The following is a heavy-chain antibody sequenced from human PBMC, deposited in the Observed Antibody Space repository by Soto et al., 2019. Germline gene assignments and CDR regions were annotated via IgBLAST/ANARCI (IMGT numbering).Heavy chain of an antibody. D-gene: IGHD3-9*01. CDR1: GGAVGTAAYY. V-gene: IGHV4-61*08. CDR2: TFYSGSP. Sequence: SETLSLICRVSGGAVGTAAYYWSWIRQPPGKGLEWIGYTFYSGSPNYNPSLQSLQSRITISVDTSRNQFSLRLTSVTAADTALYYCARHDYYHRTFDIWGQGTLVTVSS. CDR3: ARHDYYHRTFDI. J-gene: IGHJ3*02.